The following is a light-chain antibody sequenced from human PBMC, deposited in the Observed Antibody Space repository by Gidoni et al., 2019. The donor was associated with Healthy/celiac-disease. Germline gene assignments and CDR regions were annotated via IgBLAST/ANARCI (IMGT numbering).Light chain of an antibody. CDR2: GAS. J-gene: IGKJ2*01. Sequence: EIVITHSPATLSVSPGERATLSCRASQSVSSNLAWYQQKPGQAPRLLIYGASTRATGIPARFSGSGSGTEFTLTISSLQSEDFAVYYCQQYNNWPLYTFGQGTKLELK. CDR3: QQYNNWPLYT. V-gene: IGKV3-15*01. CDR1: QSVSSN.